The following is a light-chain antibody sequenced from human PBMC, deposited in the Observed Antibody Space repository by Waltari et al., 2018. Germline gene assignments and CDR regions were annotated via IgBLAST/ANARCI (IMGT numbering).Light chain of an antibody. CDR3: SSYTTSSTVV. J-gene: IGLJ2*01. CDR2: DVS. Sequence: QSALTQPAPVSGSPGQSITISCPGTSSDVGGYNYVSWYQQHPGKAPKFMIYDVSNRPSGVSNRFSGSKSGNTASLTISGVQAEDEADYYCSSYTTSSTVVFGGGTKLTVL. V-gene: IGLV2-14*03. CDR1: SSDVGGYNY.